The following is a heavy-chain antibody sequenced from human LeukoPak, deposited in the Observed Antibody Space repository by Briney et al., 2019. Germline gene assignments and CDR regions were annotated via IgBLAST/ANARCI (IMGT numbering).Heavy chain of an antibody. Sequence: SETLSLTCAASGYSISSSYYWGWIRQPPGKGLEWIGSLYHSGNTYYNPSLKSRVTISVYTSKNHFSLKLTSVTAADTAVYYCGRVLDSAAVAGTGKYYFDYWGQGTLVTVSS. CDR2: LYHSGNT. J-gene: IGHJ4*02. CDR1: GYSISSSYY. D-gene: IGHD6-19*01. CDR3: GRVLDSAAVAGTGKYYFDY. V-gene: IGHV4-38-2*01.